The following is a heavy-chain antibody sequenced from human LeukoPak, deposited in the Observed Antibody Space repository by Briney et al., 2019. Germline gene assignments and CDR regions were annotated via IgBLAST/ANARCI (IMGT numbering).Heavy chain of an antibody. Sequence: GGSLRLSCAASGFTFSSYWMHWVRQAPGKGLVWVSRINSDGSSTSYADSVKGRFTISRDNAKNTLYLQMSSLRAEDTAVYYCAREVNYDILTGSNWGQGTLVTVSS. CDR2: INSDGSST. J-gene: IGHJ4*02. CDR1: GFTFSSYW. CDR3: AREVNYDILTGSN. V-gene: IGHV3-74*01. D-gene: IGHD3-9*01.